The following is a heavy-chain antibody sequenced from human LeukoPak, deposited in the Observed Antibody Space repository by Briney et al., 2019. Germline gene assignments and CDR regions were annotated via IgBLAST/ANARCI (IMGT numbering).Heavy chain of an antibody. J-gene: IGHJ4*02. V-gene: IGHV3-53*01. CDR3: ASGRDSSGYWGIDY. Sequence: GGSLRLSCTVSGFTVSSNSMSWVRQAPGKGLEWVSFIYSDNTHYSDSVKGRFTISRDNSKNTLYLQMNSLRAEDTAVYYCASGRDSSGYWGIDYWGQGTLVTVSS. CDR1: GFTVSSNS. D-gene: IGHD3-22*01. CDR2: IYSDNT.